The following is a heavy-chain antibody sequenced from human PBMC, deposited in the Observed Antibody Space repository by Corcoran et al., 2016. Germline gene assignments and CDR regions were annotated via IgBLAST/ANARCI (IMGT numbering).Heavy chain of an antibody. CDR1: GGSFSGYY. D-gene: IGHD2-21*01. CDR3: ASVVRGMDV. Sequence: LLQQWGAGLLKPSETLSLTCAVYGGSFSGYYWSWIRQPPGKGLEWIGEINHSGSTNYNPSLKSRVTISVDTSKNQFSLKLSSVTAADTAVYYCASVVRGMDVWGQGTTVTVSS. CDR2: INHSGST. V-gene: IGHV4-34*01. J-gene: IGHJ6*02.